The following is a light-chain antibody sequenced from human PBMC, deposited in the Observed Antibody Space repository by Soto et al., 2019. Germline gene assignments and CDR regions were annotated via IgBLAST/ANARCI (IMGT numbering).Light chain of an antibody. J-gene: IGLJ3*02. CDR3: SSYTSSNTAV. CDR2: EVS. Sequence: QSVLTQPASVSGSPGQSITISCTGTSSDVGGYNYVSWYQQHPGKAPKLMIYEVSNRPSGVSNRFSGSKSGNTASLTISGLQAEDEADYYCSSYTSSNTAVFGGGTKVTVL. CDR1: SSDVGGYNY. V-gene: IGLV2-14*01.